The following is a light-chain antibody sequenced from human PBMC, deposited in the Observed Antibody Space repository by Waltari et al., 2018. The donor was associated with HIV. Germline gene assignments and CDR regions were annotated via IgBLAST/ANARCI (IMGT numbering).Light chain of an antibody. CDR3: SSYATNTTVI. V-gene: IGLV2-14*03. CDR1: TSDVGGYDF. CDR2: DVT. Sequence: ITISCTGTTSDVGGYDFVSWFQQHPGKAPHLLIYDVTSRPSGTSDRFSGSKSGATASLTISGLQAEDEADYYCSSYATNTTVIFGGGTKVTVL. J-gene: IGLJ2*01.